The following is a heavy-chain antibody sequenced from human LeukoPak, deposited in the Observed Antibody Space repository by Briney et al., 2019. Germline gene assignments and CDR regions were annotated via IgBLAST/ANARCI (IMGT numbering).Heavy chain of an antibody. CDR2: INPNTGGT. V-gene: IGHV1-2*02. J-gene: IGHJ4*02. CDR3: ARAKANWGSGDY. D-gene: IGHD7-27*01. Sequence: ASLKVSCKASEYTFTDYYVHWVRQAPGQGLEWMGWINPNTGGTNYAQKFQGRVTMTRDTSISTGYMDLSGLRSDDTAVYYCARAKANWGSGDYWGQGTLVTVSS. CDR1: EYTFTDYY.